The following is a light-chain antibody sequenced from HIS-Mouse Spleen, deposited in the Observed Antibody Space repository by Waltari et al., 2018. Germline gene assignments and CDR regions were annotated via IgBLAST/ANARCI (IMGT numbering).Light chain of an antibody. CDR1: SSNIGSNT. Sequence: QSVLTQPPSASGTPGQRVTLPCSGSSSNIGSNTVNWYQQLPGTAPQLLIYSNNQRPSGAPDRFAGSKSGTSASLAISGLQSEDEADYYCAAWDDSLNGYVFGTGTKVTVL. V-gene: IGLV1-44*01. CDR3: AAWDDSLNGYV. J-gene: IGLJ1*01. CDR2: SNN.